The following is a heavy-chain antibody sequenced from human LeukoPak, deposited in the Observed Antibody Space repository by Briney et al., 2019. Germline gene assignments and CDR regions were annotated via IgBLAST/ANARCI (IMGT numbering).Heavy chain of an antibody. Sequence: GESLKISCKGSGYGFSTYWIGWVRQMPGKGLEWMGIIYPGDSDTRYSPSFQGQVTISADKSISTAYLQWSSLKASDTAMYYCVRQVAGAAGGIDFWGQGTLVTVSS. CDR2: IYPGDSDT. D-gene: IGHD6-19*01. CDR3: VRQVAGAAGGIDF. J-gene: IGHJ4*02. CDR1: GYGFSTYW. V-gene: IGHV5-51*01.